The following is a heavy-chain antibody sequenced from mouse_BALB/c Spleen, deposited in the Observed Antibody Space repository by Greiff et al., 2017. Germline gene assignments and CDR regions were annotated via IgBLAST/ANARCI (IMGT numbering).Heavy chain of an antibody. D-gene: IGHD2-3*01. V-gene: IGHV14-3*02. Sequence: EVQLQQSGAELVKPGASVKLSCTASGFNIKDTYMRWVKQRPEQGLEWIGRIDPANGNTKYDPKFQGKATITADKSSSTAYMELSSLTSEDSAVYYCARWGWYYFDYWGQGTTLTVSS. J-gene: IGHJ2*01. CDR2: IDPANGNT. CDR3: ARWGWYYFDY. CDR1: GFNIKDTY.